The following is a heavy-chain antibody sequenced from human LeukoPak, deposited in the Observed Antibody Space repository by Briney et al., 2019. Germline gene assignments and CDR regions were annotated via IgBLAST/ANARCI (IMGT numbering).Heavy chain of an antibody. D-gene: IGHD5-18*01. CDR2: IIPIFGTA. V-gene: IGHV1-69*06. CDR3: AIGGYLYRGSADYYYMDV. J-gene: IGHJ6*03. Sequence: SVKVSCKASGYTFTGYYMHWVRQAPGQGLEWMGGIIPIFGTANYAQKFQGRVTITADKSTSTAYMELSSLRSEDTGVYYCAIGGYLYRGSADYYYMDVWGKGTTVTVSS. CDR1: GYTFTGYY.